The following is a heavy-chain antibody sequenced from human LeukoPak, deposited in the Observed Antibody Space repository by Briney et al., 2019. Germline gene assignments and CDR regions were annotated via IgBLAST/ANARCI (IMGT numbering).Heavy chain of an antibody. CDR1: GGSISSSSYY. CDR2: IYYSGST. J-gene: IGHJ4*02. V-gene: IGHV4-39*01. D-gene: IGHD3-10*01. CDR3: ARHSITMVRGVPFDY. Sequence: SETLSLTCTVSGGSISSSSYYWGWIRQPPGKGLEWIGSIYYSGSTYYNPSLKSRVTISVDTSKNQFSLKLSSVTAADTAAYYCARHSITMVRGVPFDYWGQGTLVTVSS.